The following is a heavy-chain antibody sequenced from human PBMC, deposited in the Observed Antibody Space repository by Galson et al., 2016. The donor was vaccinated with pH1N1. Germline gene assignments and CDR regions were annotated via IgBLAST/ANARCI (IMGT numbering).Heavy chain of an antibody. D-gene: IGHD5-12*01. CDR1: AYSVSASYA. J-gene: IGHJ4*02. V-gene: IGHV4-38-2*02. CDR2: IIDTGTT. Sequence: ETLSLTCTVSAYSVSASYAWGWIRQPPGKGLEWIGNIIDTGTTFYNPSLKSRVTISLDTSKSQFSIRLKSVTAADTAVYYCARLSIRHSPRDYWGQGLLVTVSS. CDR3: ARLSIRHSPRDY.